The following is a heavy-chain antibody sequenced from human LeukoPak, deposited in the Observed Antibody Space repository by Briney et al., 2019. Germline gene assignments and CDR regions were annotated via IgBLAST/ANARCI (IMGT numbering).Heavy chain of an antibody. CDR1: RFAVSSNF. CDR3: ASAGYASWFDP. CDR2: IYSDGTT. V-gene: IGHV3-53*04. D-gene: IGHD3-16*01. J-gene: IGHJ5*02. Sequence: PGGSLRLSCAASRFAVSSNFMSWVRQAPGKGLEWVSTIYSDGTTYYADSVKGRCTISRHNSKNTLYLQMNSLRAEDTAVYYCASAGYASWFDPWGQGTLVTVSS.